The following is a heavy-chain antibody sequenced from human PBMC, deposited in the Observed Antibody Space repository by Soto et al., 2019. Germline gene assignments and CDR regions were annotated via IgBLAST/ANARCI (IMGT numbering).Heavy chain of an antibody. V-gene: IGHV1-3*01. J-gene: IGHJ5*02. CDR1: GYTFTRYT. CDR3: ARGIATGQLDP. Sequence: QVQLVQSGAEVKKPGASVKISCKASGYTFTRYTMNWVRQAPGQRLEWMGWINPDNGNTKSSQKFQDRVIITRDTSASTAYMDLSGLRSADTAVYYGARGIATGQLDPWGQGTLVTVSS. D-gene: IGHD2-15*01. CDR2: INPDNGNT.